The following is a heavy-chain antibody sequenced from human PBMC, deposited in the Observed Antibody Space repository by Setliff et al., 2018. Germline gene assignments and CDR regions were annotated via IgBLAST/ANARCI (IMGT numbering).Heavy chain of an antibody. CDR3: ARELRSPYWHLDS. CDR1: GGTFSSSG. J-gene: IGHJ5*01. Sequence: SVKVSCKSSGGTFSSSGITWVRQAPGQGLQWLGRFIPILGATNYAQDFQGRVTITADESTSTGYMELRSLRSDDTAVYYCARELRSPYWHLDSWGQGTQVTVSS. D-gene: IGHD3-16*01. CDR2: FIPILGAT. V-gene: IGHV1-69*13.